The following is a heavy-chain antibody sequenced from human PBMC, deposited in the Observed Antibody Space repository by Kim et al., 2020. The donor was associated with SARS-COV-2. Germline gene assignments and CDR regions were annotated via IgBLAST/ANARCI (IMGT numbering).Heavy chain of an antibody. Sequence: GGSLRLSCTASGFTFGDYAMSWVRQAPGKGLEWVGFIRSKAYGGTTEYAASVKGRFTISRDDSKSIAYLQMNSLKTEDTAVYYCTRVESYSSSWYVYVGIAVAGTYYYGMDVWGQGTTVTVSS. V-gene: IGHV3-49*04. D-gene: IGHD6-13*01. J-gene: IGHJ6*02. CDR1: GFTFGDYA. CDR3: TRVESYSSSWYVYVGIAVAGTYYYGMDV. CDR2: IRSKAYGGTT.